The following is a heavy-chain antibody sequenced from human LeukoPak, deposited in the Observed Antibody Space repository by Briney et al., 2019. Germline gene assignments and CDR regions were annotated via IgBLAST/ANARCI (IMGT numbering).Heavy chain of an antibody. CDR3: AGSWYLSRLASSFDY. J-gene: IGHJ4*02. CDR1: GGSISSSSYY. D-gene: IGHD6-13*01. V-gene: IGHV4-39*01. Sequence: SETLSLTCTVSGGSISSSSYYWGWIRQPPGKGLEWIGSIYYSGSTYYNPSLKSRVTISVDTSKNQFSLKLSSVTAADTAVYYCAGSWYLSRLASSFDYWGQGTLVTVSS. CDR2: IYYSGST.